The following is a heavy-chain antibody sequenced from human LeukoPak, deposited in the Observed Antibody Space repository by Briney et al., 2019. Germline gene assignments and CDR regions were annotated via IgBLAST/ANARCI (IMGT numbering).Heavy chain of an antibody. D-gene: IGHD2-2*01. V-gene: IGHV4-34*01. CDR1: GGSFSGYY. CDR2: IYYSGST. J-gene: IGHJ6*02. CDR3: ARGPRSDVVVPAALHYYYYGMDV. Sequence: SETLSLTCAVYGGSFSGYYWSWIRQHPGKGLEWIGHIYYSGSTYYNPSLKSRVTISVDTSKNQFSLKLSSVTAADTAVYYCARGPRSDVVVPAALHYYYYGMDVWGQGTTVTVSS.